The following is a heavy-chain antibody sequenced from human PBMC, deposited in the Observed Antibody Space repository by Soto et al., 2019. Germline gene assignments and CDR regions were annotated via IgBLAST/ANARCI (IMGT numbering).Heavy chain of an antibody. J-gene: IGHJ5*01. CDR3: ATAEDNGGNSGPVDS. Sequence: QLQLQESGPGLVKPSHTLSLSCTVSGGSISIGKNYWTCIRQHPGKVLEWIGFISNSGSTYYNPSLRSGVTISLDTSKIQFSLAVSSVTDADTVVYFGATAEDNGGNSGPVDSGGHGTLFTVSS. CDR2: ISNSGST. CDR1: GGSISIGKNY. D-gene: IGHD2-21*02. V-gene: IGHV4-31*03.